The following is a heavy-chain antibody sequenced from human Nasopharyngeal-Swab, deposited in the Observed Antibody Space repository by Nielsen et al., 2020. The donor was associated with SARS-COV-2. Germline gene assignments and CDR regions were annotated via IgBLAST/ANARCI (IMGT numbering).Heavy chain of an antibody. V-gene: IGHV3-7*01. CDR2: IKQDGSEK. CDR1: GFTFSSYW. J-gene: IGHJ4*02. Sequence: GGSLRLSCAASGFTFSSYWMSWVRQAPGKGLEWVANIKQDGSEKYYVDSVKGRFTIPRDNAKNSLYLQMNSLRAEDTAVYYCARSDYSGYDLYFDYWGQGTLVTVSS. D-gene: IGHD5-12*01. CDR3: ARSDYSGYDLYFDY.